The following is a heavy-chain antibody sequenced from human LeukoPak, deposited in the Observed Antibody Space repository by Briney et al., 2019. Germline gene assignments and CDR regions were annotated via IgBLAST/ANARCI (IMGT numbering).Heavy chain of an antibody. D-gene: IGHD3-22*01. Sequence: SETLSLTCTVSGGSISSGSYYWSWIRQPAGKGLEWIGRIYTSGSTNYNPSLKSRVTISVDTSKNQFSLKLSSVTAADTAVYYCARVYYDSSGYYHYYYYMDVWGKGTTVTVSS. CDR2: IYTSGST. CDR1: GGSISSGSYY. V-gene: IGHV4-61*02. J-gene: IGHJ6*03. CDR3: ARVYYDSSGYYHYYYYMDV.